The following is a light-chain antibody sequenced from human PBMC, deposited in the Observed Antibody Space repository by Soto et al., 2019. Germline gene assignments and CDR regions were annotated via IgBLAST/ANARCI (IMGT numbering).Light chain of an antibody. J-gene: IGLJ1*01. V-gene: IGLV2-14*01. CDR2: DVS. CDR1: SSDIGGYKY. Sequence: QSVLTQPASVSGSPGQSITISCTGTSSDIGGYKYVSWYQQNPDKAPKLMIYDVSYRPSGVSDRFSGSKSGNTASLTISGLQAEDEADYYCCSYIGHYIYVFGTGTKVTVL. CDR3: CSYIGHYIYV.